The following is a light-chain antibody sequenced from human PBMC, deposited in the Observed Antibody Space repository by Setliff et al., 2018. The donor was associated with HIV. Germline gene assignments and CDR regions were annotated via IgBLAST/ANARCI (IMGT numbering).Light chain of an antibody. J-gene: IGLJ1*01. CDR3: SSYAITNTLP. V-gene: IGLV2-14*01. Sequence: QSVLTQPPSASGPPGQSVTISCTGSSSDIGGYKFVSWYQQHPGKAPKLIIYEVRNRPSGVSNRFSGSKSGNTASLTISGLQAEDEADYYCSSYAITNTLPFGTGTKVTVL. CDR2: EVR. CDR1: SSDIGGYKF.